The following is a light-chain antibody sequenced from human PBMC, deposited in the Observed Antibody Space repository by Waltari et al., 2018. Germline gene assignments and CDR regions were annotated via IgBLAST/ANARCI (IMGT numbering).Light chain of an antibody. V-gene: IGLV2-8*01. CDR2: EVS. CDR1: SSDVGGYHY. CDR3: SSYAGSNTWV. Sequence: QSALTQPPSASGSHGQSVTISCTGTSSDVGGYHYVSWYQHHPGKAPKFMIYEVSKRPSGVPDRFSGSKSGNTASLTVSGLQAEDEADYYCSSYAGSNTWVFGGGTKLTVL. J-gene: IGLJ3*02.